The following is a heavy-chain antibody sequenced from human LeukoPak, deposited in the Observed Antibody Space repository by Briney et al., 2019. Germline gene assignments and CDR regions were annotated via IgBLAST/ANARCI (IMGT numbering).Heavy chain of an antibody. D-gene: IGHD4-23*01. V-gene: IGHV1-18*01. CDR1: GYTFTSYG. CDR3: ARDSPTTVVTRDYYYGMDV. J-gene: IGHJ6*02. Sequence: GASVKVSCKASGYTFTSYGISWVRQAPGQGLEWMGWISAYNGNTNYAQKLQGRVTMTTDTSTSTAYMELRSLRSDDTAVYYCARDSPTTVVTRDYYYGMDVWGQGTTVTVFS. CDR2: ISAYNGNT.